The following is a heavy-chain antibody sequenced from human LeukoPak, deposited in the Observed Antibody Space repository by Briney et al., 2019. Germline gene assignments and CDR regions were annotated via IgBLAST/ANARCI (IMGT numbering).Heavy chain of an antibody. J-gene: IGHJ4*02. CDR1: GFTFGDYA. CDR2: IRSKAYGGTT. CDR3: TRAKWELVGPHY. Sequence: PGGSLRLSCTASGFTFGDYAMSWFRRAPGKGLEWVSFIRSKAYGGTTEYAASVKGRFIVSRDDSKSIAYLQMSSLKTEDTAVYYCTRAKWELVGPHYWGQGTLVTVSS. V-gene: IGHV3-49*03. D-gene: IGHD1-26*01.